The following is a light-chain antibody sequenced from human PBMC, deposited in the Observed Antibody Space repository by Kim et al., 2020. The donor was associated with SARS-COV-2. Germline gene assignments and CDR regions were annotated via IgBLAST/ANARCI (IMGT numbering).Light chain of an antibody. CDR1: SANIGSNT. J-gene: IGLJ3*02. V-gene: IGLV1-44*01. CDR3: SAYTNTIIRV. CDR2: SND. Sequence: PGKRGTNSCSGSSANIGSNTVTGYQHLPGAAPKVVIYSNDQRPSGVPDRFSGSKSGTSASLAISGLQSEDEADYYCSAYTNTIIRVFGGGTQLTVL.